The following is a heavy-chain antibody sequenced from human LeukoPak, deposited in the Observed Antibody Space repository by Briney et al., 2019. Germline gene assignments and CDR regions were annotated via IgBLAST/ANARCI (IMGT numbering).Heavy chain of an antibody. CDR3: VSTMTFDY. CDR1: GFTLSNHW. J-gene: IGHJ4*02. CDR2: IRQDGSET. D-gene: IGHD3-22*01. Sequence: GGSLRLSCAVSGFTLSNHWMSWVRQAPGKGLEWVANIRQDGSETYYVDSVKGRFTISRDNAKSSVYLQMNSLRVEDTAVYFCVSTMTFDYWGQGTLVTVSS. V-gene: IGHV3-7*01.